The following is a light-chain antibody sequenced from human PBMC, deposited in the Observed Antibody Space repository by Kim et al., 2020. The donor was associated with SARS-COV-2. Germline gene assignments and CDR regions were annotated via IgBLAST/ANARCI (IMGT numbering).Light chain of an antibody. CDR3: MQNKQFPT. CDR1: QSLVRSDGMTY. CDR2: EVS. V-gene: IGKV2D-29*01. J-gene: IGKJ2*01. Sequence: IVMTQTPVSLSVTPGQPASMSCKSSQSLVRSDGMTYLYWYVQKTGQTPQLLIHEVSTRFSGVPDRFSGSGSGTDFTLKISRVEAEDVGIYFCMQNKQFPTFGQGTKLEI.